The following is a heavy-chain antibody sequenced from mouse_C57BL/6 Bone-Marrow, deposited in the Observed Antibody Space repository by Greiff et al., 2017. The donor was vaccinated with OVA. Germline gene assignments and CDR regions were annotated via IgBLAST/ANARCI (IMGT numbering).Heavy chain of an antibody. Sequence: VQLKQSGAELVRPGASVKLSCTASGFNIKDDYMHWVKQRPEQGLEWIGWIDPENGDTEYASKFQGKATITADTSSNTAYLQLSSLTSEDTAYYYCTTLWLRRDYFDYWGQGTTLTVSS. CDR2: IDPENGDT. CDR1: GFNIKDDY. V-gene: IGHV14-4*01. CDR3: TTLWLRRDYFDY. J-gene: IGHJ2*01. D-gene: IGHD2-2*01.